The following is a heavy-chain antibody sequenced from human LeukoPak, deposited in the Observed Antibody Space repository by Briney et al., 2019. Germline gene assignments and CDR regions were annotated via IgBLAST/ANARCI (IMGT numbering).Heavy chain of an antibody. CDR3: ARGGRYCSSTSCYGVDY. D-gene: IGHD2-2*01. J-gene: IGHJ4*02. Sequence: ASVKVSCKASGGTFSSYAISWVRQAPGQGLEWMGRINPNSGGTNYAQKFQGRVTMTRDTSISTAYMELSRLRSDDTAVYYCARGGRYCSSTSCYGVDYWGQGTLVTVSS. CDR1: GGTFSSYA. CDR2: INPNSGGT. V-gene: IGHV1-2*06.